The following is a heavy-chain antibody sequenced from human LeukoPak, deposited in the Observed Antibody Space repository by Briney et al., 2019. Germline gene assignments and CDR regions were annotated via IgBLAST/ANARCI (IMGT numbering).Heavy chain of an antibody. CDR1: GGSISSYY. D-gene: IGHD5-18*01. CDR3: ARDRNSPYSYAREYYYYIDV. V-gene: IGHV4-4*07. CDR2: IYTSGST. Sequence: SETLSLTCTVSGGSISSYYWSWIRQPAGTGLEWIWRIYTSGSTNYNPSPMSRGTISLDTSKKHFSLMQSSSTAADTAVYYCARDRNSPYSYAREYYYYIDVWGKGTTVTVSS. J-gene: IGHJ6*03.